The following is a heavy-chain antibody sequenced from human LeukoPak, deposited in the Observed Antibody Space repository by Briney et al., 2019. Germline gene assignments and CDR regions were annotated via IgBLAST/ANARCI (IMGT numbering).Heavy chain of an antibody. CDR2: IRYDGSNK. J-gene: IGHJ5*02. V-gene: IGHV3-30*02. CDR3: AKVVSSSWYDWFDP. Sequence: GGSLRLSCAASGFTFSSCGMHWGRQAPGKGLEWVAFIRYDGSNKYYADSVKGRFTISRDNSKNTLYLQMNSLRAEDTAVYYCAKVVSSSWYDWFDPWGQGTLVTVSS. CDR1: GFTFSSCG. D-gene: IGHD6-13*01.